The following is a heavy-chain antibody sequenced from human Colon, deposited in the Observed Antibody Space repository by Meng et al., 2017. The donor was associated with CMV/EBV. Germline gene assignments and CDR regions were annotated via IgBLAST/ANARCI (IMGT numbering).Heavy chain of an antibody. V-gene: IGHV1-8*01. CDR1: GSTFTRYD. CDR3: ARGLLL. J-gene: IGHJ4*02. Sequence: SVKVSCEASGSTFTRYDITWVRQAAGQGLEWMGWMNPLSGKTAFAQKFQGRVSMTRNTSINVAYMELNSLTSDDTAVYFCARGLLLWGQGTLVTVSS. CDR2: MNPLSGKT. D-gene: IGHD2-15*01.